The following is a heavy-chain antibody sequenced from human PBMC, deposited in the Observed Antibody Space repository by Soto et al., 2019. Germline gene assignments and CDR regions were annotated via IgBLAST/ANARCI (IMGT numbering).Heavy chain of an antibody. V-gene: IGHV3-53*01. Sequence: EVQLVTSGGELVQPGGSLRLSCAASGFSVSSNYMSWVRQAPGKGLEWVSIMYPGGSADYADSVKGRFTISRDNSKNTVFRQLSSLRAEDTAVYYCARGYCSGGSCYRHWFDPWGQGILVTVSS. D-gene: IGHD2-15*01. CDR2: MYPGGSA. CDR3: ARGYCSGGSCYRHWFDP. J-gene: IGHJ5*02. CDR1: GFSVSSNY.